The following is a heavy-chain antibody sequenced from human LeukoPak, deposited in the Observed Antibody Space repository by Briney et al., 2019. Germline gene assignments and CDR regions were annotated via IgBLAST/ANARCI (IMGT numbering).Heavy chain of an antibody. Sequence: GGSLRLSCAAPGFTFSNFAMTWVRQAPGKGLEWVSSIVGSSSTYYADSLNGRFTISRDNAKNSLYLQMNSLRAEDTAAYYCARIGAGSSRDYWGQGTLVTVSS. J-gene: IGHJ4*02. CDR3: ARIGAGSSRDY. D-gene: IGHD6-13*01. V-gene: IGHV3-21*01. CDR2: IVGSSST. CDR1: GFTFSNFA.